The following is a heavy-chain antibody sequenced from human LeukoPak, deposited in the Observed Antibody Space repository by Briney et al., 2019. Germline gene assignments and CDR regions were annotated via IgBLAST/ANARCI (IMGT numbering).Heavy chain of an antibody. CDR3: ARYNSLLRGVTTSDY. Sequence: SVKVSCKASGYTFSNYGITWVRQAPGQGLEWMGTISGHNGDVNYAPKFQGRVTMTTDTSTTSAYMELRSLRFDDTAVYYCARYNSLLRGVTTSDYWGQGTLVTVSS. CDR1: GYTFSNYG. J-gene: IGHJ4*02. D-gene: IGHD3-10*01. CDR2: ISGHNGDV. V-gene: IGHV1-18*01.